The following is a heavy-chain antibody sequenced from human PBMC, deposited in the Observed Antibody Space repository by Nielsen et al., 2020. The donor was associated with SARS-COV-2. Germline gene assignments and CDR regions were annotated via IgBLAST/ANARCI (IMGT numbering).Heavy chain of an antibody. CDR2: ISYDGSNK. CDR3: AKDYDYVWGSYRYTVDY. V-gene: IGHV3-30*18. CDR1: GFTFSSYG. Sequence: GESLKISCTASGFTFSSYGMHWVRQAPGKGLEWVAVISYDGSNKYYADSVKGRFTISRDNSKNTLYLQMNSLRAEDTAVYYCAKDYDYVWGSYRYTVDYWGQGTLVTVSS. D-gene: IGHD3-16*02. J-gene: IGHJ4*02.